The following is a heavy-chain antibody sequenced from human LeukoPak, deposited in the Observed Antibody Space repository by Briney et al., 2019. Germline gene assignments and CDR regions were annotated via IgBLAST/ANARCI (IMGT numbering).Heavy chain of an antibody. Sequence: PSETLSLTCAVYGGSFSGYYWSWIRHPPGKGLEWIGEINHSGSTNYNPSLKSRVTISVDTSKNQFSLKLSSVTAANTAGYYRARGRSGYYRRAFTRWGEGTMVTVSS. CDR1: GGSFSGYY. V-gene: IGHV4-34*01. CDR2: INHSGST. D-gene: IGHD3-22*01. J-gene: IGHJ3*02. CDR3: ARGRSGYYRRAFTR.